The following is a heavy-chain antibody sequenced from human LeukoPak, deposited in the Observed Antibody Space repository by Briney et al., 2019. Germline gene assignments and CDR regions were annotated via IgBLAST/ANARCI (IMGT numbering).Heavy chain of an antibody. CDR1: GYTLTSYG. V-gene: IGHV1-18*01. Sequence: EASVKVSCKASGYTLTSYGISWVRQAPGQGLEWMGWISAYNGNTNYAQKLQGRVTMTTDTSTSTAYMELRSLRSDDTAVYYCARVYRFVGVVSGVVDPWGQGTLVTVSS. CDR2: ISAYNGNT. J-gene: IGHJ5*02. CDR3: ARVYRFVGVVSGVVDP. D-gene: IGHD3-3*01.